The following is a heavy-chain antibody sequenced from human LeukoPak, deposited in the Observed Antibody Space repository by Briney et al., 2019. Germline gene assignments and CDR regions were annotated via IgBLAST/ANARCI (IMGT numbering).Heavy chain of an antibody. CDR2: IYHSGST. CDR3: ARGGYYYGSGSPRDY. Sequence: SETLSLTCTVSGYSISSGYYWGWIRQPPGKGLEWIGSIYHSGSTYYNPSLKSRVTISVDTSKNQFSLKLSSVTAADTAVYYCARGGYYYGSGSPRDYWGQGTLVTVSS. V-gene: IGHV4-38-2*02. CDR1: GYSISSGYY. J-gene: IGHJ4*02. D-gene: IGHD3-10*01.